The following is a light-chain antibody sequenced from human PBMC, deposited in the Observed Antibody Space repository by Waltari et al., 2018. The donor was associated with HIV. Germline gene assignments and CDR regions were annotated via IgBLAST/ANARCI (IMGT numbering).Light chain of an antibody. CDR3: YSATDDYRVV. V-gene: IGLV3-27*01. CDR1: VLAQKH. CDR2: KAT. J-gene: IGLJ2*01. Sequence: SYELTQPSSVSVSPGQTARITCSGDVLAQKHARWFQQKSGQAPLVVIYKATERPSEIPERFSGSSSGTTVTLTINGAQVEDEADYYCYSATDDYRVVFGGGTQLTVL.